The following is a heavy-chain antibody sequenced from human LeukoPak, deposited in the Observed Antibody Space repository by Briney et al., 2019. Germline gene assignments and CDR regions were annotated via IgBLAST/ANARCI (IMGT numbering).Heavy chain of an antibody. Sequence: GGSLRLSCAASGFTFSDYYMSWIRQAPGKGLEWVSYISSSGSTLYYADSVKGRITISRDNAKNSLYLQMNSLRADDTAVYYCARKLGYCTGASCYVDYWGQGTLVTVSS. V-gene: IGHV3-11*01. CDR1: GFTFSDYY. CDR3: ARKLGYCTGASCYVDY. CDR2: ISSSGSTL. D-gene: IGHD2-2*01. J-gene: IGHJ4*02.